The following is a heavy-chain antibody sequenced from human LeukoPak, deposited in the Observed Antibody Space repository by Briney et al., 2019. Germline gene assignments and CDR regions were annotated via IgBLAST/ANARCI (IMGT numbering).Heavy chain of an antibody. D-gene: IGHD3-9*01. CDR3: ARTYYDILTGYNPYFDY. V-gene: IGHV3-7*01. CDR2: IKQDGSDK. CDR1: GFTFSNNW. Sequence: GGSLRLSCAASGFTFSNNWMSWVRQAPGKGLEWVANIKQDGSDKYYVDSVKGRFTISRDNAKNSLYLQMNSLRAEDTAVYYCARTYYDILTGYNPYFDYWGQGTLVTVSS. J-gene: IGHJ4*02.